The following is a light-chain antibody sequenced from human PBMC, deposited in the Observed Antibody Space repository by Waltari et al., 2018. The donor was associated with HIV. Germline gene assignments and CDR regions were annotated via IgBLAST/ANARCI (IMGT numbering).Light chain of an antibody. CDR1: KLGDKY. V-gene: IGLV3-1*01. CDR2: QDT. J-gene: IGLJ1*01. Sequence: SYELTQPPSVSVSPGQTASITCTGAKLGDKYACWYQQKPGQSPVLVIYQDTKRPPGIPERFSGSNSGNTATLTISGTQAMDEADYYCQAWDVSTGVFGTGTKVTVL. CDR3: QAWDVSTGV.